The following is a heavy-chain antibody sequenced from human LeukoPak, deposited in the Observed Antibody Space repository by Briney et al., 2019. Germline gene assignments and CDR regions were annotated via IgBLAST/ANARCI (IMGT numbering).Heavy chain of an antibody. V-gene: IGHV4-34*01. CDR3: ARGGGGVVVIYNY. Sequence: PSETLSLTCAAYGGSFSGYYWSWIRQPPGKGLEWIGEINHSGSTNYNPSLKSRVTISVDTSKNQFSLKLSSVTAADTAVYYCARGGGGVVVIYNYWGQGTLVTVSS. J-gene: IGHJ4*02. CDR2: INHSGST. CDR1: GGSFSGYY. D-gene: IGHD3-22*01.